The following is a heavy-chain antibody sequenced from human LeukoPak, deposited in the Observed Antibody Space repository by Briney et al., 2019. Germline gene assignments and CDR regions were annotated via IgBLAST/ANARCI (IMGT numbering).Heavy chain of an antibody. CDR3: ARAGGTDAFDI. CDR1: GFTFSSYS. J-gene: IGHJ3*02. CDR2: ISSSSSYI. Sequence: GGSLRLSCAASGFTFSSYSMNWDRQAPGKGLEWVSSISSSSSYIYYADSVKGRFTISRDNAKNSLYLQMNSLRAEDTAVYYCARAGGTDAFDIWGQGTMVTVSS. V-gene: IGHV3-21*01. D-gene: IGHD2-15*01.